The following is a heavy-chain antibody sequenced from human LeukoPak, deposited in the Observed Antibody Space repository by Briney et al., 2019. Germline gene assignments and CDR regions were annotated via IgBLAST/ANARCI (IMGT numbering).Heavy chain of an antibody. CDR1: GGSISSSSYY. V-gene: IGHV4-39*01. Sequence: PSETLSLTCTVSGGSISSSSYYWGWIRQPPGKGLEWFGSIYYSGTTYYNPSLKSRVTMSVDTSKNQFSLRLTSVTAADTTVYYCARGTYYDILTGYYNEGNWFDPWGQGTLVTVSS. CDR3: ARGTYYDILTGYYNEGNWFDP. J-gene: IGHJ5*02. D-gene: IGHD3-9*01. CDR2: IYYSGTT.